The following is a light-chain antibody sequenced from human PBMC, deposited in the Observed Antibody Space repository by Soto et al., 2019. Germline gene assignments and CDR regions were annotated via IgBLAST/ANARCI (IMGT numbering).Light chain of an antibody. CDR3: CSYAGTSTVL. J-gene: IGLJ7*01. V-gene: IGLV2-23*01. Sequence: QSALTQSASVSGSPGQSITISCTGTSSDIWNYNIVSWYQQHPDKAPKLIIYEDDKRPSGVSNRFTGSKSGNTVSLTISGLQADDEADYYCCSYAGTSTVLFGGGTQLTVL. CDR2: EDD. CDR1: SSDIWNYNI.